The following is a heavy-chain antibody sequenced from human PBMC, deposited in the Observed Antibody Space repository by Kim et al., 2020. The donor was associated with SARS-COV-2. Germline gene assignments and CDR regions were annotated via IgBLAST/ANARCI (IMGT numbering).Heavy chain of an antibody. V-gene: IGHV4-4*02. J-gene: IGHJ4*02. D-gene: IGHD5-18*01. CDR3: ARGYSYGYDFGY. Sequence: TYNPSLKSRVTISVDKSKNQFSLKLSSVTAADTAVYYCARGYSYGYDFGYWGQGTLVTVSS.